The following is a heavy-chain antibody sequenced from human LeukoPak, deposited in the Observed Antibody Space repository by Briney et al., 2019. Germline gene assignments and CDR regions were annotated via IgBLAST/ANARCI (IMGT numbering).Heavy chain of an antibody. D-gene: IGHD3-16*01. Sequence: SETLSLTCSVSGGSISSYSWSWIRQPAGKGLDWIGRIFSSGNNKYNPSLKSRVIMSVDTSKSQFSLKLTSVTAADTAVYYCAREGGGFNYWGQGTLVTVSS. CDR2: IFSSGNN. CDR3: AREGGGFNY. J-gene: IGHJ4*02. CDR1: GGSISSYS. V-gene: IGHV4-4*07.